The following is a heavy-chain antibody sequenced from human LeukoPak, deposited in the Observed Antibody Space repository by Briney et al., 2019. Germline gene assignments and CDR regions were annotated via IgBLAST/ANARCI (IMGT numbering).Heavy chain of an antibody. CDR2: IIPILGIA. J-gene: IGHJ5*02. D-gene: IGHD3-22*01. Sequence: SVKVSCKASGGTFSSYAISWVRQAPGQGLEWMGRIIPILGIANYAQKFQGRVTITADKSTSTAYMELSSLRSEDTAVYYCARDVQDSSGYYYVWFDPWGQGTLVTVSS. CDR1: GGTFSSYA. CDR3: ARDVQDSSGYYYVWFDP. V-gene: IGHV1-69*04.